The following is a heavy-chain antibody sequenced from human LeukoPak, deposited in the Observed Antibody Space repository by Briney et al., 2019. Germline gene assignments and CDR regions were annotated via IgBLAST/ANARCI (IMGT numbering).Heavy chain of an antibody. D-gene: IGHD3-22*01. J-gene: IGHJ5*01. V-gene: IGHV3-23*01. CDR1: GFTFYMYA. Sequence: GGTLRLSCQASGFTFYMYAMSWVRQAPGKGLEWVASMCGTAGCTFNPDSVKGRFTISRDNSKNVLYLRMNSLTAEDTAIYYCAKDRPNFHENSGHYYRRDGDSWGQGTLVTVSS. CDR3: AKDRPNFHENSGHYYRRDGDS. CDR2: MCGTAGCT.